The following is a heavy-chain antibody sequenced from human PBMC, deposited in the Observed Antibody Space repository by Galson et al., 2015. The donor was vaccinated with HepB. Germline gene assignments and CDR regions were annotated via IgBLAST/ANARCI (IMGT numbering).Heavy chain of an antibody. D-gene: IGHD3-9*01. J-gene: IGHJ6*03. V-gene: IGHV7-4-1*02. CDR2: INTNTGNP. CDR3: ARDRGDVRRYFDWLYHYYYYYMDV. Sequence: SVKVSCKASGGTFSSYAISWVRQAPGQGLEWMGGINTNTGNPTYAQGFTGRFVFSLDTSVSTAYLQISSLKAEDTAVYYCARDRGDVRRYFDWLYHYYYYYMDVWGKGTTVTVSS. CDR1: GGTFSSYA.